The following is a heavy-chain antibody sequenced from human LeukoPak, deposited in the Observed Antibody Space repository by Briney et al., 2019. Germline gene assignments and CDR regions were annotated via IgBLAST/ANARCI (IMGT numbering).Heavy chain of an antibody. CDR3: AKDSVPAAMFSYYYYYMDV. D-gene: IGHD2-2*01. CDR1: GFTFSSYG. Sequence: GGSLRLSCAASGFTFSSYGMHWVRQAPGKGLEWVAVISYDGSNKYYADSVKGRFTISRDNSKNTLYLQMNSLRAEDTAVYYCAKDSVPAAMFSYYYYYMDVWGKGTTVTVSS. J-gene: IGHJ6*03. CDR2: ISYDGSNK. V-gene: IGHV3-30*18.